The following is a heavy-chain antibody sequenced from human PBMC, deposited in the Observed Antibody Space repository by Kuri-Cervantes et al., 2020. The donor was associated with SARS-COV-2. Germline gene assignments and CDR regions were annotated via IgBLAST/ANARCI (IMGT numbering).Heavy chain of an antibody. CDR3: ARDRVGVHDS. D-gene: IGHD2-21*01. CDR1: GFTFSRYA. CDR2: ISYDGSNK. J-gene: IGHJ4*02. V-gene: IGHV3-30-3*01. Sequence: GESLKISCAASGFTFSRYAMHWVRQAPGKGPEWVAVISYDGSNKDYTASGKGRFTISRDNSQNTLYLQMKSLRTEDTALYYCARDRVGVHDSWGQGTLVTVSS.